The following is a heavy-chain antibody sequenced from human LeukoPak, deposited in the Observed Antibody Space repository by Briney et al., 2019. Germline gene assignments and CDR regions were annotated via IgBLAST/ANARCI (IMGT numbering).Heavy chain of an antibody. CDR3: AREERGVVGATIYYYHGMDV. V-gene: IGHV3-23*01. CDR2: ISGSGGST. Sequence: GGSLRLSCAASGFTFSSYAMSWVRQAPGKGLEWVSAISGSGGSTYYADSVKGRFTISRDNSKNTLYLQMNSLRDEDTAVYYCAREERGVVGATIYYYHGMDVWGQGTTVTVSS. J-gene: IGHJ6*02. CDR1: GFTFSSYA. D-gene: IGHD1-26*01.